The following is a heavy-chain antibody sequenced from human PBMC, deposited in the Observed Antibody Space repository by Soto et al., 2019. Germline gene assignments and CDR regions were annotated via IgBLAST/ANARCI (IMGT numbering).Heavy chain of an antibody. J-gene: IGHJ4*02. Sequence: EVQLVESGGGLVQPGGSLRLSCAASGFTFSSYEMNWVRQAPGRGLEWVSYISSSSSSRYYADSVKGRFTISRDNAKNSLYLQMNSLRAEDTAVYYCARDLGLGEAGFEYWGQGTLVTVPS. CDR1: GFTFSSYE. CDR2: ISSSSSSR. V-gene: IGHV3-48*03. CDR3: ARDLGLGEAGFEY. D-gene: IGHD3-10*01.